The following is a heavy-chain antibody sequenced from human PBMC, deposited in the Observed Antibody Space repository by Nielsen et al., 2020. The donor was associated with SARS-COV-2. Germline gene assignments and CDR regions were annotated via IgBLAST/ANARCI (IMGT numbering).Heavy chain of an antibody. CDR3: ARKEAAAGTSEWFDP. CDR1: GGTFSSYA. J-gene: IGHJ5*02. D-gene: IGHD6-13*01. Sequence: VKVSCKASGGTFSSYAISWVRQAPGQGLEWMGRIIPILGIANYAQKFQGRVTITADKSTSTAYMELSSLRSEDTAVYYCARKEAAAGTSEWFDPWGQGTLVTVSS. V-gene: IGHV1-69*04. CDR2: IIPILGIA.